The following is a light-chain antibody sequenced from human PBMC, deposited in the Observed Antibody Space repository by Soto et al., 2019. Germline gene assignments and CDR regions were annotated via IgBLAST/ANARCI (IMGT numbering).Light chain of an antibody. J-gene: IGKJ1*01. Sequence: EIVLTQSPGPMYLSPGERATLYCRASLSVSSNYLAWCQQKPYQAPRLLIYGASRRATGLPDRFSSSGSGTHFTLNISRVEHEHVAVYYCQQYCSSPWTFGQGTKLEFK. CDR2: GAS. V-gene: IGKV3-20*01. CDR1: LSVSSNY. CDR3: QQYCSSPWT.